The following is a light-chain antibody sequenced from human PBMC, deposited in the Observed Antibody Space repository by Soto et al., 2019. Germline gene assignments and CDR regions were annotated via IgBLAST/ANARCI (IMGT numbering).Light chain of an antibody. CDR2: GAS. V-gene: IGKV3-20*01. CDR1: QSVSSSY. Sequence: EIVLTQSPGTLSLSPGERATLSYRASQSVSSSYLAWYQQKPGQAPRLLIYGASSRATGVPDRFSGSGSGTDFTLTISRLEPEDFAVYYCQQYGSSPLYPFGQGTKLEIK. J-gene: IGKJ2*01. CDR3: QQYGSSPLYP.